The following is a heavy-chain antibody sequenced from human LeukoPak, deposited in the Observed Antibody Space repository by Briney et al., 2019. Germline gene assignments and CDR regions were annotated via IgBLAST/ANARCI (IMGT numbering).Heavy chain of an antibody. CDR1: GYRLTDYY. CDR2: DNPNNGAT. V-gene: IGHV1-2*02. D-gene: IGHD5-24*01. CDR3: ARDYGEAATITAFRTYYYFDL. Sequence: ASVKVSCKASGYRLTDYYMHWVRQAPGQGLEWMGWDNPNNGATNNAQKFQGRPTMTRGTSISTVYMDLTILRSDDSAIYYCARDYGEAATITAFRTYYYFDLWGQGTLVTVSS. J-gene: IGHJ4*02.